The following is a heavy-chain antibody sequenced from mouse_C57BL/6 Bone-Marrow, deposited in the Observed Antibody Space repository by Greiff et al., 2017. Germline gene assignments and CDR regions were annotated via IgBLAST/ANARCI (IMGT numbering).Heavy chain of an antibody. J-gene: IGHJ3*01. CDR3: ARDYPAWFAY. D-gene: IGHD5-5*01. CDR2: IDPNSGGT. V-gene: IGHV1-72*01. CDR1: GYTFTSYW. Sequence: QVQLMQPGAELVKPGASVKLSCQASGYTFTSYWMHWVKPSPGQGLEWIGRIDPNSGGTKYNEKFKSKATLTVYKPSSTAYMQLISLTSEDSAVYYCARDYPAWFAYWGQGALVTVSA.